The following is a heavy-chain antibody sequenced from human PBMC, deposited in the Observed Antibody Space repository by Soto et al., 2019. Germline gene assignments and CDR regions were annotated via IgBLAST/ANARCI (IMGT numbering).Heavy chain of an antibody. J-gene: IGHJ4*02. D-gene: IGHD4-4*01. CDR2: ISGSGGST. Sequence: EVQLLESGGGLVQPGGSLRLSCAASGFTFSSYAMSWVRQAPGKGLEWVSAISGSGGSTYYADSVKGRFTISRDNSKNTLYLQMNSLRAEDTAVYYCAKDLVGYSNYVGYFDYWGQGTLVTVSS. V-gene: IGHV3-23*01. CDR1: GFTFSSYA. CDR3: AKDLVGYSNYVGYFDY.